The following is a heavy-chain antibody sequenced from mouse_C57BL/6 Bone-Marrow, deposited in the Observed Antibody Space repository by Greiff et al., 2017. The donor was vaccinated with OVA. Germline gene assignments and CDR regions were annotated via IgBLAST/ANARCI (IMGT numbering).Heavy chain of an antibody. CDR3: TEPLYYGSNFDV. D-gene: IGHD1-1*01. CDR2: IRLKSDNYAT. Sequence: DVMLVESGGGLVQPGGSMKLSCVASGFTFSNYWMNWVRQSPEKGLEWVAQIRLKSDNYATHYAESVKGRFTISRDDSKSSVYLQMNNLRAEDTGIYYCTEPLYYGSNFDVWGTGTTVTVSS. J-gene: IGHJ1*03. CDR1: GFTFSNYW. V-gene: IGHV6-3*01.